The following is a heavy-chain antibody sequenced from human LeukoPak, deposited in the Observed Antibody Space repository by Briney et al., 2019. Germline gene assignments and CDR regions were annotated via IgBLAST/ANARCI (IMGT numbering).Heavy chain of an antibody. CDR3: ARDRGVGRCTNGVCINWFDP. CDR1: GFTFSSYS. CDR2: ISSSSSYI. J-gene: IGHJ5*02. D-gene: IGHD2-8*01. V-gene: IGHV3-21*01. Sequence: GGSLRLSCAASGFTFSSYSMNWVRQAPGKGLEWVSSISSSSSYIYYADSVKGRFTISRDNAKNSLYLQMNSLRAEDTAVYYCARDRGVGRCTNGVCINWFDPWGQGTLVTVSS.